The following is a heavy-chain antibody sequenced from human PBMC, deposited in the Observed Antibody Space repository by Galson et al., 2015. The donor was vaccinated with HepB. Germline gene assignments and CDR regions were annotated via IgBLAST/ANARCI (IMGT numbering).Heavy chain of an antibody. Sequence: SLRLSCAASGFTFSSYGMHWVRQAPGKGLEWVAVIWYDGSNKYYADSVKGRFTISRDNSKNTLYLQMNSLRAEDTAVYYCARDPVRGYPIYYFDYWGRGTLVTVSS. J-gene: IGHJ4*02. V-gene: IGHV3-33*01. CDR1: GFTFSSYG. CDR2: IWYDGSNK. CDR3: ARDPVRGYPIYYFDY. D-gene: IGHD3-22*01.